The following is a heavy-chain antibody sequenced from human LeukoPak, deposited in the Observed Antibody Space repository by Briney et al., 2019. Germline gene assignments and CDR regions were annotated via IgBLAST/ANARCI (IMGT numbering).Heavy chain of an antibody. CDR3: AKDRIYDFWSGYYKMEAFDY. J-gene: IGHJ4*02. CDR1: GFTFSSYA. D-gene: IGHD3-3*01. CDR2: ISGSGDNT. V-gene: IGHV3-23*01. Sequence: GGSLRLSCAASGFTFSSYAMSWVRQVPGKGLEWVSVISGSGDNTYYADSVKGRFTISRDNSKNMLYLQMNSLRAEDTAVYYCAKDRIYDFWSGYYKMEAFDYWGQGTLVTVSS.